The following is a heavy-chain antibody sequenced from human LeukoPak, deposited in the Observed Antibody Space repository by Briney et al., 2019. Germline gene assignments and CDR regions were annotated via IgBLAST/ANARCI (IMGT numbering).Heavy chain of an antibody. CDR2: INSDGSST. J-gene: IGHJ6*03. CDR3: ARDGYSSGWYDYYYMDV. CDR1: GFTFSSYW. Sequence: GGSLRLSCAASGFTFSSYWMHWVRQAPGKGLVWVSRINSDGSSTSCADSVKGRFTISRDNAKNTLYLQMNSLRTEDTAVYYCARDGYSSGWYDYYYMDVWGKGTTVTISS. D-gene: IGHD6-19*01. V-gene: IGHV3-74*01.